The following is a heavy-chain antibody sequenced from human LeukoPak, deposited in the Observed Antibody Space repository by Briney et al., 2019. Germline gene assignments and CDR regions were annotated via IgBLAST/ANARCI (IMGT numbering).Heavy chain of an antibody. V-gene: IGHV3-30-3*01. Sequence: PGGSLRLSCEASGFTFSSYAMHWVRQAPGKGLEWVAVISYDGSNKYYADSVKGRFTISRDNSKNTLYLQVNSLRAEDTAVYYCAKGGKWDVTPFDYWGQGTLVTVSS. CDR1: GFTFSSYA. CDR3: AKGGKWDVTPFDY. J-gene: IGHJ4*02. D-gene: IGHD1-26*01. CDR2: ISYDGSNK.